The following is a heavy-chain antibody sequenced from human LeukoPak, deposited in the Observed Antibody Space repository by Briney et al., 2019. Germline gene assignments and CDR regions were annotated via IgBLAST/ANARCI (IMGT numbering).Heavy chain of an antibody. J-gene: IGHJ6*02. CDR3: ARDRGSSWRYYYYGMDV. V-gene: IGHV4-39*07. D-gene: IGHD6-13*01. CDR2: IYYSGST. Sequence: PSETLSLTCTVPGGSISSSSYYWGWIRQPPGKGLEWIGSIYYSGSTYYNPSLKSRVTISVDTSKNQFSLKLSSVTAADTAVYYCARDRGSSWRYYYYGMDVWGQGTTVTVSS. CDR1: GGSISSSSYY.